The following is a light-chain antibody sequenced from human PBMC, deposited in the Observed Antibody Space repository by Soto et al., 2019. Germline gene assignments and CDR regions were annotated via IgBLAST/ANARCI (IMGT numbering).Light chain of an antibody. J-gene: IGLJ2*01. Sequence: QSALPQPPSASGSPGQSVTISCTGTSSDVGGYNYVSWYQQHPGKAPKRMIYEVSKRPSGVPDRFSGSKSGNTASLTVSGLQAEDEADYYCSSYAGSNNLVVFGGGTKVTVL. CDR3: SSYAGSNNLVV. CDR1: SSDVGGYNY. V-gene: IGLV2-8*01. CDR2: EVS.